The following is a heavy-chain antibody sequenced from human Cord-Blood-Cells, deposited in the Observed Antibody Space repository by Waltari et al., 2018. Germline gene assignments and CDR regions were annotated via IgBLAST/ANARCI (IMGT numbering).Heavy chain of an antibody. Sequence: QLQLQESGPGLVKPSETLSLTCTVSGGSISSSSYYWGWIRQPPGKGLEWIGSIYYSGSTDYNPSLKSRVNISVDTSKNQFSLKLSSVTAADTAVYYCASMEDSGSYYAFDIWGQGTMVTVSS. V-gene: IGHV4-39*01. CDR2: IYYSGST. D-gene: IGHD3-10*01. CDR3: ASMEDSGSYYAFDI. J-gene: IGHJ3*02. CDR1: GGSISSSSYY.